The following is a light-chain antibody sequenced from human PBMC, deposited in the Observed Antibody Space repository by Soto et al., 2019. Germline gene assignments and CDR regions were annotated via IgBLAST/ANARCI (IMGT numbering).Light chain of an antibody. J-gene: IGLJ3*02. CDR3: FSYAGSYSLLV. Sequence: SALTQPRSVSGSPGQSVTISCTGTSSDVGGYNYVSWYQQYPGKAPKVMIYDVNKRPSGVPDRFSGSKSGNTASLTISGLQAEDEADYYCFSYAGSYSLLVFGGGTKLTVL. CDR2: DVN. V-gene: IGLV2-11*01. CDR1: SSDVGGYNY.